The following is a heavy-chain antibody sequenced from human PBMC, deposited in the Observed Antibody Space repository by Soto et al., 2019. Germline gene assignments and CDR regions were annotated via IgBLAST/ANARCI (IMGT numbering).Heavy chain of an antibody. CDR3: ARTKPLLAGSVVPRFDY. D-gene: IGHD2-8*01. CDR1: GGSISSSSYY. Sequence: SETLSLTCTVSGGSISSSSYYWGWIRQPPGKGLEWIGSIYYSGSTYYNPSLKSRVTISVDASKNQFSLKLSSVTAADTAVYYCARTKPLLAGSVVPRFDYWCPGPRVTV. V-gene: IGHV4-39*01. J-gene: IGHJ4*02. CDR2: IYYSGST.